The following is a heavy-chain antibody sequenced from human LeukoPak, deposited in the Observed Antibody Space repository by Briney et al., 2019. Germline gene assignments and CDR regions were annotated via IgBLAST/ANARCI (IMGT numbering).Heavy chain of an antibody. CDR2: INHSGST. D-gene: IGHD6-25*01. CDR3: ARARSSIAADYYFDY. J-gene: IGHJ4*02. CDR1: GGSISSSSYY. V-gene: IGHV4-39*07. Sequence: SETLSLTCTVSGGSISSSSYYWGWIRQPPGKGLEWIGEINHSGSTNYNPSLKSRVTISVDTFKNQFSLKLSSVTAADTAVYYCARARSSIAADYYFDYWGQGTLVTVSS.